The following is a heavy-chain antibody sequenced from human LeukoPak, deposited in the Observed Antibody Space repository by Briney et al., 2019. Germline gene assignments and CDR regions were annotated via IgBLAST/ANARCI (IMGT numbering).Heavy chain of an antibody. CDR1: GFTFSDYY. CDR3: ATTGLLGDIP. V-gene: IGHV3-11*01. J-gene: IGHJ5*02. CDR2: ISKNGKTI. D-gene: IGHD2-21*01. Sequence: PGGSLRLSSAASGFTFSDYYMSWIRQAPGKGLEWLSYISKNGKTIYYADSVKGRFTISRDNAKKSVYLQMNSLRAEDTAVYYCATTGLLGDIPWGQGTLVTVSS.